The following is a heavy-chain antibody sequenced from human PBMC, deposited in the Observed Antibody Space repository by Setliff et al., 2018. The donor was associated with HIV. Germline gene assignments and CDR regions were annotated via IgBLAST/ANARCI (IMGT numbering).Heavy chain of an antibody. Sequence: PSETLSLTCEVSGVSISNYYWSWIRQPPGKGLEWIGYISYSGSTNYNPSLKSRVTILVDTSKNHFSLKLTSVTAADTAVYYCARLHGDFCFDLWGQGTLVTVSS. CDR3: ARLHGDFCFDL. V-gene: IGHV4-59*01. D-gene: IGHD4-17*01. J-gene: IGHJ5*02. CDR2: ISYSGST. CDR1: GVSISNYY.